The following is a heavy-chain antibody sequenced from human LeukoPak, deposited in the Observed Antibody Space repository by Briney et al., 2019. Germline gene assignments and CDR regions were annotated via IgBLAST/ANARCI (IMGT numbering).Heavy chain of an antibody. CDR3: ARIYPPTNITYDSSGYYYQGFDY. CDR1: GGSFSGYY. CDR2: INHSGST. V-gene: IGHV4-34*01. J-gene: IGHJ4*02. Sequence: SETLSLTCAVYGGSFSGYYWSWIRQPPGKGLEWIGEINHSGSTNYNPSLKSRVTISVDTSKNQFSLKLSSVTAADTAVYYCARIYPPTNITYDSSGYYYQGFDYWGQGTLVTVSS. D-gene: IGHD3-22*01.